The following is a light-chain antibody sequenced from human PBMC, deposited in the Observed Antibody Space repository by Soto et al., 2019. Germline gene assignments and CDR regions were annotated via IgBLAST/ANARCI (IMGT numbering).Light chain of an antibody. CDR1: SSNIGNNY. J-gene: IGLJ2*01. V-gene: IGLV1-51*01. Sequence: QSVLTQPPSVSAAPGQRVTISCSGSSSNIGNNYVSWYQQLPGTAPKLLIDANNKRPSGIPDRFSGSKSGTSATLGITGLQTGDEADYYCGTWDSSLSAVVFGGGTQLTVL. CDR2: ANN. CDR3: GTWDSSLSAVV.